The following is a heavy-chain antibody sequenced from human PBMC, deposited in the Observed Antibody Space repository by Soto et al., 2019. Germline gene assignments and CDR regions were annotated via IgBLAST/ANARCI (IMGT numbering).Heavy chain of an antibody. V-gene: IGHV3-64D*08. CDR2: ISSNGGST. CDR1: GFTFSSYA. CDR3: VKDYSYGCSGHAFDI. D-gene: IGHD5-18*01. Sequence: PGGSLRLSCSASGFTFSSYAMHWVRQAPGKGLEYVSAISSNGGSTYYADSVKGRFTISRDNSKNTLYLQMSSLRAEDTAVYYCVKDYSYGCSGHAFDIWGQGKMVTVSS. J-gene: IGHJ3*02.